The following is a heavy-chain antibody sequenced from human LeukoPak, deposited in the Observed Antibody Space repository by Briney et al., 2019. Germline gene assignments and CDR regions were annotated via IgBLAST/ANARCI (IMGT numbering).Heavy chain of an antibody. CDR3: ARVTVAYYYDSSGYCAAFDY. D-gene: IGHD3-22*01. J-gene: IGHJ4*02. CDR1: GYPNTGYV. CDR2: ISAYNGNT. Sequence: ASVKVPCKASGYPNTGYVISGGRQALGQGLKWMGWISAYNGNTNYAQKLQGRVTMTTDTSTSTAYMELRSLRSDDTAVYYCARVTVAYYYDSSGYCAAFDYWGQGTLVTVSS. V-gene: IGHV1-18*01.